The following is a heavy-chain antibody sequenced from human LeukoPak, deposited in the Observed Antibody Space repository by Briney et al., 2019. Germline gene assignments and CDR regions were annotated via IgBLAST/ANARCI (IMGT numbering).Heavy chain of an antibody. CDR2: ISSSSSYI. J-gene: IGHJ4*02. CDR1: GFTFSSYS. CDR3: ARRSNTYYTFDY. D-gene: IGHD2-2*01. V-gene: IGHV3-21*04. Sequence: GGSLRLSCAASGFTFSSYSMNWVRQAPGKGLEWVSSISSSSSYIYYADSVKGRFTISRDNAKNSLYLQMNSLKTEDTAVYYCARRSNTYYTFDYWGQGTLVTVSS.